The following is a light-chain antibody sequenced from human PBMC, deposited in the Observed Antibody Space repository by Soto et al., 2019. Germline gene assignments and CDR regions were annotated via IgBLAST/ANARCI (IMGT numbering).Light chain of an antibody. CDR2: GAS. V-gene: IGKV3D-15*01. Sequence: EIVMTQSPATLSVSPRERATLSCRASQSISTNLAWYQEKPGQPPRLLIYGASTRATGTPARFSGSGSGTEFTLNISSLQSEDCAVYYCQQYNKWPPQYTFGQGTKLEIK. CDR1: QSISTN. CDR3: QQYNKWPPQYT. J-gene: IGKJ2*01.